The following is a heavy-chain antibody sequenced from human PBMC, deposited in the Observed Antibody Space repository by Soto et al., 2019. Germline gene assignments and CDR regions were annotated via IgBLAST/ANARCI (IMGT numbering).Heavy chain of an antibody. D-gene: IGHD2-2*01. Sequence: SETLSLTCTVSGGSISSSSYYWGWIRQPPGKGLEWIGSIYYSGSTYYNPSLKSRVTISVDPSKNQISLKLSSVTAADTAVYYCARTGDCSSTSCYGNWFDPWGQGTLVTVSS. CDR2: IYYSGST. J-gene: IGHJ5*02. CDR1: GGSISSSSYY. V-gene: IGHV4-39*01. CDR3: ARTGDCSSTSCYGNWFDP.